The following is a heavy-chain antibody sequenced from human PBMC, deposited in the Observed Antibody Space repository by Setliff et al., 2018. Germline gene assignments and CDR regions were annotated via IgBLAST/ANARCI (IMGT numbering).Heavy chain of an antibody. D-gene: IGHD2-21*01. Sequence: SVKVSCKASGGTFQNCGLTWVRQAPGQGLEWMGGIIPIFGTTNYAHSFKGRVTFTADDSTSTAYMDLSRLTSEDTAVHYCARVLGVDFQYYYLDIWGKGTTVTVSS. CDR1: GGTFQNCG. CDR2: IIPIFGTT. CDR3: ARVLGVDFQYYYLDI. V-gene: IGHV1-69*13. J-gene: IGHJ6*03.